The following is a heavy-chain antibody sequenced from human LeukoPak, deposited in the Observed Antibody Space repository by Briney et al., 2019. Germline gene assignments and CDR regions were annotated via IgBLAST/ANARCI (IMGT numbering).Heavy chain of an antibody. V-gene: IGHV1-2*02. CDR2: INPNSGGT. CDR1: GYTFTGYY. CDR3: ARDVEMATTHYDY. Sequence: ASVKVSCKASGYTFTGYYMHWVRQAPGQGLEWMGWINPNSGGTNYAQKFQGRVTMTRDTSISTAYMEPSRLRSDDTAVYYCARDVEMATTHYDYWGQGTLVTVSS. D-gene: IGHD5-24*01. J-gene: IGHJ4*02.